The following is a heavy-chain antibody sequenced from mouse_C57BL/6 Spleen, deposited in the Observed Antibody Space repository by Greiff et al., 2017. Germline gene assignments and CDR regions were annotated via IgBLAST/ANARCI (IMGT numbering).Heavy chain of an antibody. V-gene: IGHV1-52*01. CDR2: IDPSDSET. D-gene: IGHD1-1*01. J-gene: IGHJ4*01. CDR3: ARSGVGYAMDY. Sequence: QVQLQQPGAELVRPGSSVKLSCKASGYTFTSYWMHWVKQRPIQGLEWIGNIDPSDSETHYNQKFKDKATLTVDKSSSTAYMQLSSLTSEDSAVYYCARSGVGYAMDYWGQGTSVTVSS. CDR1: GYTFTSYW.